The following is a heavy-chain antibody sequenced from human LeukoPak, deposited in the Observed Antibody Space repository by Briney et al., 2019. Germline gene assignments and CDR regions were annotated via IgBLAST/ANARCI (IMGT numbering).Heavy chain of an antibody. CDR3: ARGRGSYFDF. V-gene: IGHV3-48*04. Sequence: GGSLRLSCAASGFTFSSCIMNWVRQAPGKGLEWISYISSSGSSIYYTDSVKGRFTISRDNAKNSLYLQVNSLRAEDTAVYYCARGRGSYFDFWGQGTLVTVSS. D-gene: IGHD3-10*01. CDR1: GFTFSSCI. J-gene: IGHJ4*02. CDR2: ISSSGSSI.